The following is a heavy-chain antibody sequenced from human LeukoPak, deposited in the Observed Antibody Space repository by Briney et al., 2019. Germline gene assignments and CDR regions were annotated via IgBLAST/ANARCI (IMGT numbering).Heavy chain of an antibody. CDR3: AKGNRIQLWLNYFDY. J-gene: IGHJ4*02. CDR2: INSDGSST. D-gene: IGHD5-18*01. CDR1: GFTFSSYW. V-gene: IGHV3-74*01. Sequence: GGSLRLSCAASGFTFSSYWMHWVRQAPGKGLVWVSRINSDGSSTSYADSVKGRFTISRDNAKNTLYLQMNSLRAEDTAVYYCAKGNRIQLWLNYFDYWGQGTLVTVSS.